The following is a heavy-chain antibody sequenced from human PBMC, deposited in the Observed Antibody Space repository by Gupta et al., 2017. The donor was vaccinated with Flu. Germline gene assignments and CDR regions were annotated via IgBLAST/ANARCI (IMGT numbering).Heavy chain of an antibody. D-gene: IGHD2-21*02. CDR2: IITGSGTA. CDR3: AKLRGCGGDCYYFDY. J-gene: IGHJ4*02. Sequence: QVQLVQSGAEVKKPGSSVKVSCKASGGTFNPYIINWVRQAPGQGLEWMGGIITGSGTADSAQKFQGRISITADESTSAVYMELSSLTSDDTAVYYCAKLRGCGGDCYYFDYWGQGTLVTVSS. V-gene: IGHV1-69*01. CDR1: GGTFNPYI.